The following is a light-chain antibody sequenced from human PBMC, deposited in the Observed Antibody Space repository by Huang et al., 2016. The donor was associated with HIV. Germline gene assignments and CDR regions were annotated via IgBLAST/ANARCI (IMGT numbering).Light chain of an antibody. Sequence: DIVMTQSPDTLSVSPGESATLSCRASQTINRNLAWYQQKLGQAPKLLIFDASTRAIGIPARFSGIGSGTEFTLTIRSLQSADFSVYYGQQYSNWPRTFGHGTKVEIK. CDR2: DAS. CDR3: QQYSNWPRT. J-gene: IGKJ1*01. CDR1: QTINRN. V-gene: IGKV3D-15*01.